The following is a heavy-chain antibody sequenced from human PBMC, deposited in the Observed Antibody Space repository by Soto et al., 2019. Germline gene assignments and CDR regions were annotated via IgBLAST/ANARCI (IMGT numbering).Heavy chain of an antibody. J-gene: IGHJ4*02. CDR3: ARGGAYGDYRSDY. V-gene: IGHV3-74*01. D-gene: IGHD4-17*01. Sequence: EVQLVESGGSLTKPGGSLRLSCADSGFTFSIYWMHWVRQVPGKGLVWVSRINADGNYTSNADFVKGRFTVSRDNAKNTLYLQMDSLRAEDTAVYFCARGGAYGDYRSDYWGQGTLVTVSS. CDR2: INADGNYT. CDR1: GFTFSIYW.